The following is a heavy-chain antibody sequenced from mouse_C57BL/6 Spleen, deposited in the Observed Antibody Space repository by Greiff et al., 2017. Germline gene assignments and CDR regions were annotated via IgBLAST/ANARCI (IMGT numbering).Heavy chain of an antibody. Sequence: EVMLVESGGDLVKPGGSLKLSCAASGFTFSSYGMSWVRQTPDKRLEWVATISSGGSYTYDPDSVKGRFTISRDNAKNTLYLQMSSLKSEDTAMSYGERHATVGAMDYWGQGTSVTVSS. CDR2: ISSGGSYT. CDR1: GFTFSSYG. V-gene: IGHV5-6*01. D-gene: IGHD1-1*01. CDR3: ERHATVGAMDY. J-gene: IGHJ4*01.